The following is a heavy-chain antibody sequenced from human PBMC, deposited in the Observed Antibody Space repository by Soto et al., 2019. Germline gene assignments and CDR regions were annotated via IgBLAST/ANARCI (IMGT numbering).Heavy chain of an antibody. CDR1: RFTFDDYA. CDR3: AKSLGGYYYGMDV. D-gene: IGHD3-3*01. V-gene: IGHV3-9*01. Sequence: EVELVESGGGLVQPGRSLRLSCAASRFTFDDYAMHWVRQVPGKGLEWVSGISRNSGSIGYADSVKGRFTISRDNAKNSLYLQLNSLRAEDTALYYCAKSLGGYYYGMDVWGQGTTVTVFS. CDR2: ISRNSGSI. J-gene: IGHJ6*02.